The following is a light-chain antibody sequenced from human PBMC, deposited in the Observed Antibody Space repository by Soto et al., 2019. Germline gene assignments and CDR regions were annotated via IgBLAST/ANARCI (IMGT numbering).Light chain of an antibody. V-gene: IGLV1-47*01. Sequence: QSVLTQSPSVSGTPGQRVSISCSGSSSNIGSNNVYWYQQFPGSAPKFLIYPNSPRPSGVPDRFSASKSGTSASLVISGLRSEDEATYYCAAWDDGPSGRSWVFGGGTKLTVL. CDR2: PNS. J-gene: IGLJ3*02. CDR1: SSNIGSNN. CDR3: AAWDDGPSGRSWV.